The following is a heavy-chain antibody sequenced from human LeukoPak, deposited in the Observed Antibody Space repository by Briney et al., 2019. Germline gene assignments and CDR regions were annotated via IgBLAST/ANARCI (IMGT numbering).Heavy chain of an antibody. CDR2: INHSGST. CDR3: ARGEAVDYYFDY. Sequence: PSQTLSLTCALYVVSLSGYYWSCIRQPPRKRLEWIGEINHSGSTNYNPSLKSRVTISVDTSKNQFSLKLSSVTAADTAVYYCARGEAVDYYFDYWGQRTLVTVSS. CDR1: VVSLSGYY. V-gene: IGHV4-34*01. J-gene: IGHJ4*02. D-gene: IGHD6-19*01.